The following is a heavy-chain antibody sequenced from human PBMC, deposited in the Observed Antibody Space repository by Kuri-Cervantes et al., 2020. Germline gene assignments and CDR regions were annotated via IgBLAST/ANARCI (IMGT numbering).Heavy chain of an antibody. D-gene: IGHD5-18*01. J-gene: IGHJ3*02. CDR3: ARDYRTYGYSRGAFDI. V-gene: IGHV3-23*01. CDR1: GFTFSSYA. CDR2: ISGSGGST. Sequence: LTCAASGFTFSSYAMSWVRQAPGKGLEWVSAISGSGGSTYYSDSVKGRFTISKDNSKNTLYLQMNSLRVEDTALYYCARDYRTYGYSRGAFDIWGQGKMVTVSS.